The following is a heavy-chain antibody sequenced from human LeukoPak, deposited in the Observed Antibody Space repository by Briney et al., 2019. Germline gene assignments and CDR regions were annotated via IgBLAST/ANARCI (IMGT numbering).Heavy chain of an antibody. Sequence: GASVKFSCKASGYTFTSYDINWVRQATGQGLEWMGWMNPNSGNTGYSQKFQGRVTMTRNTSISTAYMELSSLRSEDTAVYYCARGPYCSGGSCSRWGQGTLVTVSS. CDR2: MNPNSGNT. CDR3: ARGPYCSGGSCSR. J-gene: IGHJ4*02. CDR1: GYTFTSYD. D-gene: IGHD2-15*01. V-gene: IGHV1-8*01.